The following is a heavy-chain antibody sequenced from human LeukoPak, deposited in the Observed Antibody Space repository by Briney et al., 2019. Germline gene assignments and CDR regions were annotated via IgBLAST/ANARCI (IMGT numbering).Heavy chain of an antibody. Sequence: SETLSLTCTVSGGSIRSYKWNWIRQPPGKGLEWIGSISCSGSTIYNPSLKSRVIISVDTSKNQFSLRLSSVTAADTAVYFCARYTTSSCLDSWGQGTLVTVSA. CDR3: ARYTTSSCLDS. D-gene: IGHD6-6*01. J-gene: IGHJ4*02. V-gene: IGHV4-59*01. CDR1: GGSIRSYK. CDR2: ISCSGST.